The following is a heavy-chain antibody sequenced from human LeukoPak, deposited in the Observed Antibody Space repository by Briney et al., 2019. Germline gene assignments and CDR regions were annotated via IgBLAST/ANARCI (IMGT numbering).Heavy chain of an antibody. CDR2: IVPNSGTA. D-gene: IGHD6-13*01. V-gene: IGHV1-69*06. J-gene: IGHJ4*02. CDR3: ASRPAIAAAGDY. CDR1: GGTFSTYG. Sequence: SVKVSCKASGGTFSTYGISWVRQAPGQGREWMGGIVPNSGTADYAQKFQGGVTITADKSTSTAYMELSSLRTEDTAVYYCASRPAIAAAGDYWGQGTLVTVSS.